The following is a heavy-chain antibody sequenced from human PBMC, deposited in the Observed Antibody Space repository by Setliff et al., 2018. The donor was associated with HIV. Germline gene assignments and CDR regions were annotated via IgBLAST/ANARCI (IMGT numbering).Heavy chain of an antibody. D-gene: IGHD3-16*01. J-gene: IGHJ6*02. V-gene: IGHV4-61*02. CDR3: ARRKGGYGLDV. Sequence: SETLSLTCTVSGGSITSADYYWTWIRQPAGKGLEWIGRFSVPGTTNYGPSFKSRLPIWVDMSKNQFSLKLTSVTAADTAVYYCARRKGGYGLDVWGQGTTVTVSS. CDR1: GGSITSADYY. CDR2: FSVPGTT.